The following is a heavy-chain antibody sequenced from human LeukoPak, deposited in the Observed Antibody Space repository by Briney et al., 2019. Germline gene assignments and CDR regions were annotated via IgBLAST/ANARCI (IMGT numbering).Heavy chain of an antibody. V-gene: IGHV4-59*08. Sequence: SETLSLTCNVSGGSMSNIYYWGWVRQAPGKGLEWIGYLHYSGSTDYNPSLESRVTTSVDTSKNQFSLRLNFVTAADTAVYYCARHDDYSRAFDIWGQGTMVTVSS. D-gene: IGHD4-11*01. CDR1: GGSMSNIYY. CDR3: ARHDDYSRAFDI. J-gene: IGHJ3*02. CDR2: LHYSGST.